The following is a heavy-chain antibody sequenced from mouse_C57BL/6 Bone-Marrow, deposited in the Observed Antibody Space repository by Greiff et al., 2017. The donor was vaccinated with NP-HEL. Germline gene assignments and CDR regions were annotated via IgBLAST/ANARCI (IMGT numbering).Heavy chain of an antibody. CDR3: ASNYGSPYAMDY. Sequence: EVKLQESGPGLVKPSQSLSLTCSVTGYSITSGYYWNWIRQFPGNKLEWMGYISYDGSNNYNPSLKNRISITRDTSKNQFFLKLNSVTTEDTATYYCASNYGSPYAMDYWGQGTSVTVSS. CDR1: GYSITSGYY. CDR2: ISYDGSN. J-gene: IGHJ4*01. V-gene: IGHV3-6*01. D-gene: IGHD1-1*01.